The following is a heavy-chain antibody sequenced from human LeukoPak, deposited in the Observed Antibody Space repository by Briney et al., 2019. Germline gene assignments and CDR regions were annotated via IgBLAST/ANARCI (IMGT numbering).Heavy chain of an antibody. D-gene: IGHD5-18*01. CDR3: ARDKTRGLGYSYSKSGSYFDY. Sequence: GGSLRLSCAASGFTFSDYYVNWIRQAPGKGLEWVPYISSGAKTIYYADSVKGRFTISRDNAKNSLYLQMNSLRAEDTAVYSCARDKTRGLGYSYSKSGSYFDYWGQGTLVTVSS. CDR2: ISSGAKTI. V-gene: IGHV3-11*04. J-gene: IGHJ4*02. CDR1: GFTFSDYY.